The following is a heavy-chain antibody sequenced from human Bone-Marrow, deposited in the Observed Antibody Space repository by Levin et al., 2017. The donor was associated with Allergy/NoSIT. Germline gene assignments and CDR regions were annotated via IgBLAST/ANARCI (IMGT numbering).Heavy chain of an antibody. D-gene: IGHD6-19*01. CDR1: GFTFSNYA. V-gene: IGHV3-23*01. CDR3: AKDRPSYNSGWDFDY. Sequence: GGSLRLSCAASGFTFSNYAMHWVRQAPGKGLEWVSGISGSGGSTFYADSVKGRFTISRDNSDNMLYLQMSSLGAEDTALYYCAKDRPSYNSGWDFDYWGQGALVTVSS. J-gene: IGHJ4*02. CDR2: ISGSGGST.